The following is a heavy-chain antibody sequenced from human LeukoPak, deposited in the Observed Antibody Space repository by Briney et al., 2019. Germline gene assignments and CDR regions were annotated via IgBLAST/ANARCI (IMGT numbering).Heavy chain of an antibody. Sequence: ASVKASCKASGYTFTSYAMNWVRQAPGQGLEWMGWINTNTGNPTYAQGFTGRFVFSLDTSVSTAYLQISSLKAEDTAVYYCARDSQNLWFGELLVSWFDPWGQGTLVTVSS. V-gene: IGHV7-4-1*02. D-gene: IGHD3-10*01. CDR3: ARDSQNLWFGELLVSWFDP. CDR1: GYTFTSYA. CDR2: INTNTGNP. J-gene: IGHJ5*02.